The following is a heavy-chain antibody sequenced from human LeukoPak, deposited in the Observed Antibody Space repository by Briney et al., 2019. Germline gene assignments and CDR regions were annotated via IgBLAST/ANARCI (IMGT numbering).Heavy chain of an antibody. CDR2: ISSSSSTI. CDR3: AREGLKLRYFDWSYYFDY. V-gene: IGHV3-48*01. Sequence: GGSLRLXCAASGFTSSSYSMNWVRQAPGKGLEWVSYISSSSSTIYYADSVKGRFTISRDNAKNSLYLQMNSLRAEDTAVYYCAREGLKLRYFDWSYYFDYWGQGTLVTVSS. CDR1: GFTSSSYS. J-gene: IGHJ4*02. D-gene: IGHD3-9*01.